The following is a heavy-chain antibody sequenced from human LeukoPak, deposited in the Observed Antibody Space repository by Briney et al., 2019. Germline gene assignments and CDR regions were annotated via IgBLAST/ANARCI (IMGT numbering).Heavy chain of an antibody. CDR2: IYYSGST. J-gene: IGHJ4*02. Sequence: SETLSLTCAVYGGSFSSGGYYWSWIRQHPGKGLEWIGYIYYSGSTYYNPSLKSRVTISVDTSKNQFSLKLSSVTAADTAVYYCARVTYYYDSSGYYYGGFDYWGQGTLVTVSS. D-gene: IGHD3-22*01. CDR1: GGSFSSGGYY. CDR3: ARVTYYYDSSGYYYGGFDY. V-gene: IGHV4-31*11.